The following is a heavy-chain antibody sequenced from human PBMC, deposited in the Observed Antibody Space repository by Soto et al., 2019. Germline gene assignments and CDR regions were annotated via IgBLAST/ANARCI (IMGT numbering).Heavy chain of an antibody. Sequence: SETLSLTCTVSGGSISSGGYYWSWIRQHPGKGLEWIGYIYYSGSTYYNPSLKSRVTISVDTSKNQFSLKLSSVTAADTAVYYCERSPGYCSGGSCYSNHYGMDVWGQVTTVTVSS. J-gene: IGHJ6*02. CDR1: GGSISSGGYY. CDR2: IYYSGST. CDR3: ERSPGYCSGGSCYSNHYGMDV. V-gene: IGHV4-31*03. D-gene: IGHD2-15*01.